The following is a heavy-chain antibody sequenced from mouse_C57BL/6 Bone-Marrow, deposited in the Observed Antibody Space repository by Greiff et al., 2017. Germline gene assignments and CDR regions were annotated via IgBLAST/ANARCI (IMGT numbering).Heavy chain of an antibody. CDR2: IYPRSGDT. V-gene: IGHV1-81*01. J-gene: IGHJ2*01. CDR3: ARGWGYLDY. D-gene: IGHD1-1*02. Sequence: QVQLQQSGAELARPGASVKLSCKASGYTFTSYGISWVKQRTGQGLEWIGGIYPRSGDTYYNEKFKGKATLTADKSSSTAYMELRSLTSEDSAVYFCARGWGYLDYWGQGTTLTVSS. CDR1: GYTFTSYG.